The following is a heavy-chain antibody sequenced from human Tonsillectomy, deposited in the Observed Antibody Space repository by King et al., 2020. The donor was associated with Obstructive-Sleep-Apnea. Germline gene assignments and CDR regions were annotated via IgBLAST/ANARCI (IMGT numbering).Heavy chain of an antibody. J-gene: IGHJ6*02. CDR3: ARWCSSTSCYGGYYYYGMDV. V-gene: IGHV3-33*01. CDR1: GFTFSSYG. CDR2: IWYDGSNK. D-gene: IGHD2-2*01. Sequence: VQLVESGGGVVQPGRSLRLSCAASGFTFSSYGMHWVRQAPGKGLEWVAVIWYDGSNKYYADSVKGRFTISRDNSKNTLYLQMNSLRAEDTAVYYCARWCSSTSCYGGYYYYGMDVWGQGTTVTVSS.